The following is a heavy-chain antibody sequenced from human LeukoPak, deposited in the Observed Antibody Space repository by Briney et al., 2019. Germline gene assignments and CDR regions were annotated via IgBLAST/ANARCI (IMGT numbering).Heavy chain of an antibody. Sequence: SETLSLTCTVSGGSISGYYWSWIRQPPGKGLEWIGYIYHSGSTNHNPSLKSRVTILVDKSRNQFSLKLSSVTAADTAVYYCARDHYYDSSGYYYGSYYFDYWGQGTLVTVSS. CDR3: ARDHYYDSSGYYYGSYYFDY. J-gene: IGHJ4*02. D-gene: IGHD3-22*01. V-gene: IGHV4-59*01. CDR1: GGSISGYY. CDR2: IYHSGST.